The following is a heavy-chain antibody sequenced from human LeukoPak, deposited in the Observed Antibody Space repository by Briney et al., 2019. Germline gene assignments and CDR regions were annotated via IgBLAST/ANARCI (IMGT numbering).Heavy chain of an antibody. CDR1: GFTFSSYS. D-gene: IGHD5-24*01. CDR2: ISSSSSYI. V-gene: IGHV3-21*01. J-gene: IGHJ4*02. Sequence: PGGSLRLSCAASGFTFSSYSMNWVRQAPGKGLEWVSSISSSSSYIYYADSVKGRFTISRDNAKNSLYLQMNSLRAEDTAVYYCAREEMATIVGFDYWGQGTLVTVSS. CDR3: AREEMATIVGFDY.